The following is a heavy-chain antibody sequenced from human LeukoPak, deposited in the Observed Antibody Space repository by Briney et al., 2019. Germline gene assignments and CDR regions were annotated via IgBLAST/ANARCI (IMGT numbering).Heavy chain of an antibody. CDR1: GGSISSGSYY. CDR3: ARHGTPLRYGSGNYYKGAPFDY. V-gene: IGHV4-61*02. J-gene: IGHJ4*02. CDR2: IYTSGSP. Sequence: PSETLSLTCTVSGGSISSGSYYWSWIRQPAGKGLEWIGRIYTSGSPHYNPSLKSRVTISVDTSKNQFSLKLSSVTAADTAVYYCARHGTPLRYGSGNYYKGAPFDYWGQGTLVTVSS. D-gene: IGHD3-10*01.